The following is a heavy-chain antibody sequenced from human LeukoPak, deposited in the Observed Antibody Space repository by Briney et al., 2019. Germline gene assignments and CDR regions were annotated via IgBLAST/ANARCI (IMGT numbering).Heavy chain of an antibody. D-gene: IGHD2-15*01. CDR1: GYTFTGYY. CDR2: INPNSGGT. J-gene: IGHJ4*02. CDR3: ARDLELGYCSGVSNY. Sequence: ASVKVSCKASGYTFTGYYMHWVRQAPGQGLEWMGWINPNSGGTNYAQKFQGRVTMTRDTSISTAYMGLSRPRSDDTAVYYCARDLELGYCSGVSNYWGQGTLVTVSS. V-gene: IGHV1-2*02.